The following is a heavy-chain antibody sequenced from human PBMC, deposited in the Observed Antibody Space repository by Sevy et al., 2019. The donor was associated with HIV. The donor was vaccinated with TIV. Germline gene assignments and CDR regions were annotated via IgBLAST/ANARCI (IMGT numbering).Heavy chain of an antibody. CDR2: IRYDGSNK. D-gene: IGHD3-16*02. J-gene: IGHJ3*02. CDR3: AKPFYDYIWGSYRYAGVTDAFDI. Sequence: GGSLRLSCAASGFTFSSYGMHWVRQAPGKGLEWVALIRYDGSNKYYADSVKGRFTISRDNSKNTLYLQMNSLRAEDTAVYYCAKPFYDYIWGSYRYAGVTDAFDIWGQGTMVTVSS. CDR1: GFTFSSYG. V-gene: IGHV3-30*02.